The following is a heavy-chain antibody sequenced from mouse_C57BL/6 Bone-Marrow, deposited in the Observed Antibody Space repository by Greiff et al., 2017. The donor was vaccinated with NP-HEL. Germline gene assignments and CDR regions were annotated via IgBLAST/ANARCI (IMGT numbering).Heavy chain of an antibody. Sequence: VKLQQPGAELVKPGASVKMSCKASGYTFTSYWITWVKQRPGQGLEWIGDIYPGSGSTNYNEKFKSKATLTVDTSSSTAYMQLSSLTSEDSAVYYCARLTVVDWYFDVWGTGTTVTVSS. V-gene: IGHV1-55*01. CDR1: GYTFTSYW. J-gene: IGHJ1*03. D-gene: IGHD1-1*01. CDR3: ARLTVVDWYFDV. CDR2: IYPGSGST.